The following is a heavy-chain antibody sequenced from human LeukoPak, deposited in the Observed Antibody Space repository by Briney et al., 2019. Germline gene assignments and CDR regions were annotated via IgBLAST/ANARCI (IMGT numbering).Heavy chain of an antibody. J-gene: IGHJ4*02. D-gene: IGHD3-22*01. CDR2: INPSGGST. V-gene: IGHV1-46*01. Sequence: ASVKVSCEASGYTFTSYYMHWVRQAPGQGLEWMGIINPSGGSTSYAQKFQGRVTMTRDTSTSTVYMELSSLRSEDTAVYYCARDLEPYYYDSSLWGQGTLVTVSS. CDR1: GYTFTSYY. CDR3: ARDLEPYYYDSSL.